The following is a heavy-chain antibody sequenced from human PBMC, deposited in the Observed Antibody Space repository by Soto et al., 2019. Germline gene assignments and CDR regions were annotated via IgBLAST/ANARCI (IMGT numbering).Heavy chain of an antibody. D-gene: IGHD1-7*01. J-gene: IGHJ3*02. CDR3: ARARETGTYAFDI. V-gene: IGHV1-2*04. Sequence: ASVKVSCKASGYTFTGYYMHWVRQAPGQGLEWMGWINPNSGGTNYAQKFQGWVTMTRDTSISTAYMELSRLRSDDTAVYYCARARETGTYAFDIWGQGTMVTVSS. CDR2: INPNSGGT. CDR1: GYTFTGYY.